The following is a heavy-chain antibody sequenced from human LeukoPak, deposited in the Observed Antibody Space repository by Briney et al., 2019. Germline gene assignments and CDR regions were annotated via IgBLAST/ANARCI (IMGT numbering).Heavy chain of an antibody. J-gene: IGHJ1*01. CDR3: ARDLRVGELLHPSEYFQH. CDR2: MNPNSGNT. V-gene: IGHV1-8*01. D-gene: IGHD3-10*01. CDR1: GYTFTSYD. Sequence: GASVKVSCKASGYTFTSYDINWVRQATGQGLEWMGWMNPNSGNTGYAQKFQGRVTMTRNTSISTAYMELRSLRSDDTAVYYCARDLRVGELLHPSEYFQHWGQGTLVTVSS.